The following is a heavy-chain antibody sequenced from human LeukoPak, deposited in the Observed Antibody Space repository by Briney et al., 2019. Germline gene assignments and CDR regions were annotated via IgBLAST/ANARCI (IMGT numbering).Heavy chain of an antibody. V-gene: IGHV3-23*01. Sequence: GGPLRLSCAASGFTFSSYEMNWVRQAPGKGLEWVSAISGSGGSTYYADSVKGRFTISRDNSKNTLYLQMNSLRAEDTAVYYCAKDSSGYFPYYFDYWGQGTLVTVSS. CDR1: GFTFSSYE. J-gene: IGHJ4*02. CDR3: AKDSSGYFPYYFDY. CDR2: ISGSGGST. D-gene: IGHD3-22*01.